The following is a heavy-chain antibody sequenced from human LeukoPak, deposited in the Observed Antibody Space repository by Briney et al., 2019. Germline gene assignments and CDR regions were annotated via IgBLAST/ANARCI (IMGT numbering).Heavy chain of an antibody. Sequence: GGSLRLSCAASGFTFSNYDMSWVRQAPGKGLEWASAISGSGDSTYYADSVKGRFTISRDNSKNTLYLQMNSLRAEDTAVYYCAKGRGCSGYDEVDYWGQGTLVTVSS. CDR3: AKGRGCSGYDEVDY. V-gene: IGHV3-23*01. J-gene: IGHJ4*02. CDR2: ISGSGDST. CDR1: GFTFSNYD. D-gene: IGHD5-12*01.